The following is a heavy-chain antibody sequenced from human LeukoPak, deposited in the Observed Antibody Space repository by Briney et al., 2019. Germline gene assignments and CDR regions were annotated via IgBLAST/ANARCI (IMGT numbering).Heavy chain of an antibody. Sequence: SVKLSCKASGGTFSSYAISWVRQAPGQGLEWMGGIIPIFGTANYAQKFQGRVTITADESTSTAYMELSSLRSEDTAVYYCAREARGDFWSGYYNEAFDYWGQGTLVTVSS. J-gene: IGHJ4*02. CDR3: AREARGDFWSGYYNEAFDY. CDR1: GGTFSSYA. CDR2: IIPIFGTA. V-gene: IGHV1-69*13. D-gene: IGHD3-3*01.